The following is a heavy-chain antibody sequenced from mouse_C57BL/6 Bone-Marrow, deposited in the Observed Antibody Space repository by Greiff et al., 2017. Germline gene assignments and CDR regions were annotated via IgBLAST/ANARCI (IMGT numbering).Heavy chain of an antibody. CDR1: GYTFTSYW. D-gene: IGHD1-1*01. V-gene: IGHV1-69*01. CDR3: AREGYYCSSYRFYWYFDV. J-gene: IGHJ1*03. Sequence: VQLQQPGAELVMPGASVKLSCKASGYTFTSYWMHWVKQRPGQGLEWIGEIDPSDSYTNYNQKFKGKSTLTVDKSSSTAYMQLSSLTSEDSAVYYCAREGYYCSSYRFYWYFDVWGTGTTVTVSS. CDR2: IDPSDSYT.